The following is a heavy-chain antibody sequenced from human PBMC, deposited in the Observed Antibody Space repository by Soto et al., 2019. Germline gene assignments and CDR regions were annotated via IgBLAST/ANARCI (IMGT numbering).Heavy chain of an antibody. Sequence: QVQLVESGGGVVQPGRSLRLTCAASGVTFKTYAMHWVRQAPGKGLEWVAVISYDGRGKKTADSVKGLFNISRDNAKSMLYLEMNSLRPEDTAVYYCAKDRTPVADYYFDFWGQGTLVTVSS. D-gene: IGHD6-19*01. CDR3: AKDRTPVADYYFDF. CDR1: GVTFKTYA. CDR2: ISYDGRGK. V-gene: IGHV3-30*18. J-gene: IGHJ4*02.